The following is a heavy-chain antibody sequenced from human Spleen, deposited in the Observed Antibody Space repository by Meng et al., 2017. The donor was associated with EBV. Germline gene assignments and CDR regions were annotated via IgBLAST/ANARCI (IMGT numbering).Heavy chain of an antibody. CDR3: ASESGGGFTPDY. CDR1: GGTFRSDA. J-gene: IGHJ4*02. D-gene: IGHD3-16*01. Sequence: GRLVQSGRDWKKPGCPVTASCKSSGGTFRSDAVSWLRQAPGRGLEWMGGLIPMSDATYYAQKCQDRVTITADASTSTHYMDLSGLRSEDTAVYYCASESGGGFTPDYWGQGTLVTVSS. V-gene: IGHV1-69*01. CDR2: LIPMSDAT.